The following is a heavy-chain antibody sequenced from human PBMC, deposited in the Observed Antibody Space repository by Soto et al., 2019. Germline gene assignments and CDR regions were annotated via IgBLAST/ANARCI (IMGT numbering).Heavy chain of an antibody. J-gene: IGHJ4*02. Sequence: SVKVSCKASGGTFSSYAISWVRQAPGQGLEWMGGIIPIFGTANYAQKFQGRVTITADESTSTAYMELSSLRSEDTAVYYCASGGSGSYYNTIDYWGQGTLVTVSS. CDR2: IIPIFGTA. CDR1: GGTFSSYA. CDR3: ASGGSGSYYNTIDY. V-gene: IGHV1-69*13. D-gene: IGHD3-10*01.